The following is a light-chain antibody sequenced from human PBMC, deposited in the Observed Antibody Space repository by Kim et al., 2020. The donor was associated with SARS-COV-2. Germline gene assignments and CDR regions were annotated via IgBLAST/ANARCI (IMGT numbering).Light chain of an antibody. CDR3: NSRDSSGNHVV. Sequence: SSELTQDPAVSVALGQTVRITCQGDSLRSYYASWYQQTPGQAPVLVIYGKNNRPSGIPDRFSGSSSGNTASLTITGAQAEDAADYYCNSRDSSGNHVVFG. CDR1: SLRSYY. CDR2: GKN. V-gene: IGLV3-19*01. J-gene: IGLJ2*01.